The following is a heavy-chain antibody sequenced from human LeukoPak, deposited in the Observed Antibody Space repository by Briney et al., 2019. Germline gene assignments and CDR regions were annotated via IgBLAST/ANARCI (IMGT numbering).Heavy chain of an antibody. V-gene: IGHV1-2*02. Sequence: GASVKVSCKASGYTFTGYYMHWVRQAPGQGLEWMGWINPNSGGTNYAQKLQGRVTMTRDTSISTAYMELSRLRSDDTAVYYCARNDILTGYTFDYWGQGTLVTVSS. J-gene: IGHJ4*02. CDR2: INPNSGGT. D-gene: IGHD3-9*01. CDR1: GYTFTGYY. CDR3: ARNDILTGYTFDY.